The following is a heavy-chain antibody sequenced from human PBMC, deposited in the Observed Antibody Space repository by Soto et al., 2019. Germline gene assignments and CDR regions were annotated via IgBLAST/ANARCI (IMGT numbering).Heavy chain of an antibody. CDR1: GFTFSGSA. CDR2: IRSKANSYAT. V-gene: IGHV3-73*02. CDR3: TRHLPAKWLGGDYFDY. J-gene: IGHJ4*02. D-gene: IGHD6-19*01. Sequence: EVQLVESGGGLVQPGGSLKLSCAASGFTFSGSAMHWVRQASGKGLEWVGRIRSKANSYATAYAASVKGRFTISRDDSKNTAYLQMNSLKTEDTAVYYCTRHLPAKWLGGDYFDYWGQGTLVTVSS.